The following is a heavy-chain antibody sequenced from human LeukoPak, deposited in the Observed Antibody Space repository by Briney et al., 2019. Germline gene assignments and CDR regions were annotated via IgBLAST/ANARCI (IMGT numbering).Heavy chain of an antibody. CDR2: IYYSGST. Sequence: SETLSLTCSFSGGSISNYFWSWIRQPPGKGLEWIGSIYYSGSTYCNPSLKSRVTISVDTSKNQFSLKLSSVTAADTAVYYCARRVDTARSIPDRYFDYWGQGTLVTVSS. CDR3: ARRVDTARSIPDRYFDY. CDR1: GGSISNYF. V-gene: IGHV4-59*05. J-gene: IGHJ4*02. D-gene: IGHD5-18*01.